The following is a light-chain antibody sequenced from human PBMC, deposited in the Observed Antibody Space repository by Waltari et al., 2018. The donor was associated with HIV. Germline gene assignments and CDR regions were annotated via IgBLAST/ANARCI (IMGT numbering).Light chain of an antibody. CDR1: SGNIASSY. CDR2: ENK. Sequence: NFMLTQPHSVSESPGKTVTISCTRSSGNIASSYMQWYQQHSGNSPTAVIYENKQRPSGVPDRFSGSIDSSSNSASLTISGLKTEDEADYYCQSYDNNNVLFGGGTKLTVL. V-gene: IGLV6-57*01. J-gene: IGLJ2*01. CDR3: QSYDNNNVL.